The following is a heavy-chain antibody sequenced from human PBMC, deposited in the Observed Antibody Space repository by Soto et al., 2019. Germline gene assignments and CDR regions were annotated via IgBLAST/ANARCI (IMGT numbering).Heavy chain of an antibody. J-gene: IGHJ4*02. V-gene: IGHV5-51*01. CDR2: IYPSDSDT. D-gene: IGHD3-3*01. Sequence: RVESLKISCKGSGYNFAGYWISCFLQMPGKGLELMGIIYPSDSDTRYRPSFQGQVTISADKSISSAYLQWSSLRASDTAMYYCARGGVSTRTFDYWGQGTPVTVSS. CDR1: GYNFAGYW. CDR3: ARGGVSTRTFDY.